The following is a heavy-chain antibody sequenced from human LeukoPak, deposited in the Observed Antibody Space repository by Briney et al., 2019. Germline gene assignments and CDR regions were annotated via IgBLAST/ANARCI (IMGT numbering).Heavy chain of an antibody. J-gene: IGHJ4*02. CDR1: GFTFSNYF. CDR3: ARHYTPVDY. Sequence: GGSLRLSCAASGFTFSNYFMNWVRQAPGKGLEWVSYISSSSSYTNYADSVKGRFTISRDNAKNSLYLQMNSLRAEDTAVYYCARHYTPVDYWGQGTLVAVSS. D-gene: IGHD4-11*01. CDR2: ISSSSSYT. V-gene: IGHV3-11*03.